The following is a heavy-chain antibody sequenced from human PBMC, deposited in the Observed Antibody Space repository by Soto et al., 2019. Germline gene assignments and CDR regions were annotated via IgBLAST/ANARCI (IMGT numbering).Heavy chain of an antibody. J-gene: IGHJ6*02. CDR2: ISAYNGNT. CDR3: ARDLYGGSYQTVDYYGMDV. V-gene: IGHV1-18*01. CDR1: GYTFTSYG. Sequence: GASVKVSCKASGYTFTSYGISWVRQAPGQGLEWMGWISAYNGNTNYAQKLQGRVTMTTDTSTSTAYMELRSLRSDDTAVYYCARDLYGGSYQTVDYYGMDVWGQGTTVTVSS. D-gene: IGHD1-26*01.